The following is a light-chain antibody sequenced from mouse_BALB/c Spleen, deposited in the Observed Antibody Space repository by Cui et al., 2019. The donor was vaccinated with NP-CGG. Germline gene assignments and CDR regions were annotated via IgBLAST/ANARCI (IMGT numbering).Light chain of an antibody. CDR1: TGAVTTSNY. Sequence: QAVVTQEPALTPSPGETVTLTCRSSTGAVTTSNYANWVQEKPDHLVTGLIGGTNNRAPGVPARFSGSLIGDKAALTITGAQTEDEAIYFCALWYSNHWVFGGGTKLTVL. J-gene: IGLJ1*01. V-gene: IGLV1*01. CDR2: GTN. CDR3: ALWYSNHWV.